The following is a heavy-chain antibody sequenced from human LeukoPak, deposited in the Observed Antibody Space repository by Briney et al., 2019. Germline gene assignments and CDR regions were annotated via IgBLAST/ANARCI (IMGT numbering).Heavy chain of an antibody. CDR2: IGTAGDT. D-gene: IGHD1-7*01. Sequence: SGGSLRLSCAASGFTFSSYDMHWVRQATGKGLEWVSAIGTAGDTYYPGSVKGRFTISRENAKNSLYLQMNSLRAGDTAVYYCAKPYTGTSPVWFDPWGQGTLVTVSS. J-gene: IGHJ5*02. CDR1: GFTFSSYD. CDR3: AKPYTGTSPVWFDP. V-gene: IGHV3-13*01.